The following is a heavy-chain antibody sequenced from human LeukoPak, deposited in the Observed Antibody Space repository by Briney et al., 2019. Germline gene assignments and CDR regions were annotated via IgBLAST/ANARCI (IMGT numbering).Heavy chain of an antibody. D-gene: IGHD6-13*01. CDR1: GGTFSSYA. Sequence: SVKVSCKASGGTFSSYAISWVRQAPGQGLEWMGGIIPIFGTANYAQKFQGRVTITADESTSTAYMELSSLRSEDTAVYHCARGIGAAAGSYYYYGMDVWGQGTTVTVSS. CDR3: ARGIGAAAGSYYYYGMDV. CDR2: IIPIFGTA. V-gene: IGHV1-69*13. J-gene: IGHJ6*02.